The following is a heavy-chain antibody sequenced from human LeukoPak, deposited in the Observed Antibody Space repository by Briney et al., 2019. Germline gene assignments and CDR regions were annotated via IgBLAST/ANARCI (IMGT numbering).Heavy chain of an antibody. Sequence: GASVKVSCKASGYTFTSYGISWVRQAPGQGLEWMGWISAYNGNTNYAQKLQGRVTMTTDTSTSTAYMELRSLRSDDTAVYYCARVDCSGDSCYSAGYWGQGTLVTVSS. CDR3: ARVDCSGDSCYSAGY. V-gene: IGHV1-18*01. CDR2: ISAYNGNT. J-gene: IGHJ4*02. D-gene: IGHD2-15*01. CDR1: GYTFTSYG.